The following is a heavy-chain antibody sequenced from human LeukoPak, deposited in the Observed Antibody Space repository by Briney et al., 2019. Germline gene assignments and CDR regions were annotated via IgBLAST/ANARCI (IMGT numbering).Heavy chain of an antibody. V-gene: IGHV3-48*04. CDR1: AFTFSDYG. Sequence: PGRSLRLSCTASAFTFSDYGMHWVRQAPGKGLEWVSYISTSGTTIYYAGSVKGRFTISRDNAKKSLYLQMNSLRAEDTAVYYCARINWLDPWGQGTLVTVSS. CDR2: ISTSGTTI. J-gene: IGHJ5*02. CDR3: ARINWLDP.